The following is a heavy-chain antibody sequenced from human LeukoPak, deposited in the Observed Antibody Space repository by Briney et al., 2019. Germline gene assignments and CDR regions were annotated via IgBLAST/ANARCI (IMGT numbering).Heavy chain of an antibody. Sequence: SETLSLTCTVSGGSISSYYWSWIRQPAGKGLEWIGRIYASGSTSYNPSLKSRVTMSVDTSKNQFSLKLSSVTAADTAVYHCASNGVTSGPFDYWGQGTLVTVSS. D-gene: IGHD4-11*01. CDR2: IYASGST. CDR3: ASNGVTSGPFDY. V-gene: IGHV4-4*07. J-gene: IGHJ4*02. CDR1: GGSISSYY.